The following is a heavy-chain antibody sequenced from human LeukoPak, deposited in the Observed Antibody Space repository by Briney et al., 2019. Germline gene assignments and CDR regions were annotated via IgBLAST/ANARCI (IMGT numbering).Heavy chain of an antibody. CDR2: ISAYNGNT. D-gene: IGHD2-15*01. Sequence: GASVKVSCKASGYTFTSYGISWVRQAPGQGLEWMGWISAYNGNTNYAQKLQGRVTMATDTSTRTAYMELRSLRSDDTAVYYCARAGYCGDGGCRGGSAFDVWGQGTVVTVSS. CDR3: ARAGYCGDGGCRGGSAFDV. J-gene: IGHJ3*01. CDR1: GYTFTSYG. V-gene: IGHV1-18*01.